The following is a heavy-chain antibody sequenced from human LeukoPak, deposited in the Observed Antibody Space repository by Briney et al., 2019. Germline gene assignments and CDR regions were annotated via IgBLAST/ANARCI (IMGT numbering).Heavy chain of an antibody. CDR1: GGSFSGYY. Sequence: SETLSLTCAVYGGSFSGYYWSWIRQPPGKGLEWIGEINHSGSTNYNPSLKSRVTISVDTSKNQFSLKLSSVTAADTAVYYCARGETEYGDYEPSDCWGQGTLVTVSS. J-gene: IGHJ4*02. D-gene: IGHD4-17*01. CDR2: INHSGST. V-gene: IGHV4-34*01. CDR3: ARGETEYGDYEPSDC.